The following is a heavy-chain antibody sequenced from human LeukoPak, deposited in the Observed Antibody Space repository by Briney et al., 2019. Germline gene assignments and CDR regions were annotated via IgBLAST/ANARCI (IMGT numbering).Heavy chain of an antibody. Sequence: GGSLRLSCAASGFTVSSNYMSWVRQAPGKGLEWVSVIYSGGSTYYADSVKGRFTISRDNSKNSLYLQMNSLRTEDTALYYCAKVPYYDFWSGPRGYYYYMDVWGKGTTVTVSS. CDR3: AKVPYYDFWSGPRGYYYYMDV. J-gene: IGHJ6*03. CDR2: IYSGGST. V-gene: IGHV3-53*05. CDR1: GFTVSSNY. D-gene: IGHD3-3*01.